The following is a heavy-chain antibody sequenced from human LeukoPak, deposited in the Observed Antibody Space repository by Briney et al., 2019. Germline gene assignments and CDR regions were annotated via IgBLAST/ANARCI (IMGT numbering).Heavy chain of an antibody. CDR3: ARVQAHAAYYFDY. Sequence: WASVKVSCKASGGTFSSYAISWVRQAPGQGLEWMGWISAYNGNTNYAQKLQGRVTMTTDTSTSTAYMELRSLRSDDTAVYYCARVQAHAAYYFDYWGQGTLVTVSS. J-gene: IGHJ4*02. V-gene: IGHV1-18*01. CDR2: ISAYNGNT. CDR1: GGTFSSYA.